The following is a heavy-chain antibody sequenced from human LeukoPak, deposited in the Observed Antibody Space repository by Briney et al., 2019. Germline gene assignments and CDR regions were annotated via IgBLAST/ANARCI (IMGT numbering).Heavy chain of an antibody. Sequence: GASVKVSCKASGYTFTSYDINWVRQATGQGLEWMGWMNPNSGNTGYAQKFQGRVTITRNTSISTAYMELSSLRSDDTAVYYCARALCGGSCYVVRPTTNDYWGQGTLVTVSS. V-gene: IGHV1-8*03. D-gene: IGHD2-15*01. J-gene: IGHJ4*02. CDR2: MNPNSGNT. CDR1: GYTFTSYD. CDR3: ARALCGGSCYVVRPTTNDY.